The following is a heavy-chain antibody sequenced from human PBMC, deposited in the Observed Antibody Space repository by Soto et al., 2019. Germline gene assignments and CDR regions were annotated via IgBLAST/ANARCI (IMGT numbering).Heavy chain of an antibody. CDR2: ISGSGGNA. V-gene: IGHV3-23*01. CDR1: GLTFSSYA. D-gene: IGHD1-7*01. J-gene: IGHJ4*02. CDR3: VRDPTGTTRNFDC. Sequence: GGSLRLSCAASGLTFSSYAMSWVRQAPGKGLEWVSAISGSGGNAYYSDSVRGRFTISRDNSENTLYLQMNSLRAEDTALYYCVRDPTGTTRNFDCWGQGTLVTVSS.